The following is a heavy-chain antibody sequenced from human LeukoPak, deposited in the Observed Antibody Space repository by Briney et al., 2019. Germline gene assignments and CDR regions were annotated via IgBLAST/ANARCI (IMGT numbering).Heavy chain of an antibody. CDR3: ARDRGMTTNSFDY. CDR1: GFTFSSFA. CDR2: ISYDGSKK. J-gene: IGHJ4*02. D-gene: IGHD4-11*01. Sequence: GRSLRLSCAASGFTFSSFAMHWVRQAPGKGLEWVTLISYDGSKKYYADSVKGRFTISRDNSKDTLFLQMNSLRSEDTAVYYCARDRGMTTNSFDYWGQGTLVTVSS. V-gene: IGHV3-30*04.